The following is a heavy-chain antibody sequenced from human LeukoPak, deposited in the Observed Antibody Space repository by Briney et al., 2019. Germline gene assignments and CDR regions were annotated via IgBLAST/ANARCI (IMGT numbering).Heavy chain of an antibody. Sequence: GSVKVSCKASGYTFTSYYMHWVRQAPGQGLEWMGIINPSGGSTSYAQKFQGRVTMTRDTSTSTVYMELSSLRSEDTAVYYCASSGYGDYPFDYWGQGTLVTVSS. D-gene: IGHD4-17*01. V-gene: IGHV1-46*01. CDR3: ASSGYGDYPFDY. CDR2: INPSGGST. J-gene: IGHJ4*02. CDR1: GYTFTSYY.